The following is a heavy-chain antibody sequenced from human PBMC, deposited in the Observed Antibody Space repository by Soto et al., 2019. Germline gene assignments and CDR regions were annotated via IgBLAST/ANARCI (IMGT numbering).Heavy chain of an antibody. CDR1: GGTFSSYA. D-gene: IGHD5-12*01. V-gene: IGHV1-69*13. Sequence: SVTVSCKASGGTFSSYAISWVRQATGQGLEWMGGSIPIFGTANYAQKFQGRVTITADESTSTAYMELSSLRSEDTAVYYCARGDSKVGYDEFDYWGQGTLVTVS. J-gene: IGHJ4*02. CDR2: SIPIFGTA. CDR3: ARGDSKVGYDEFDY.